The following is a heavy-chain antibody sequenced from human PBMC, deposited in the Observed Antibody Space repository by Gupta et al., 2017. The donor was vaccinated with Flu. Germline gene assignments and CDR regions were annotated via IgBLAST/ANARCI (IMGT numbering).Heavy chain of an antibody. CDR3: ARLRDYYDSSGYYYQRSGYFDY. Sequence: QLQLQESGPGLVKPSETLSLTCTVSGGSISSSSYHWGWIRKPPGKGLEWIGSIYYSGSTYYNPSLKSRVTISVDTSKNQFSLKLSSVTAADTAVYYCARLRDYYDSSGYYYQRSGYFDYWGQGTLVTVSS. D-gene: IGHD3-22*01. CDR1: GGSISSSSYH. J-gene: IGHJ4*02. V-gene: IGHV4-39*01. CDR2: IYYSGST.